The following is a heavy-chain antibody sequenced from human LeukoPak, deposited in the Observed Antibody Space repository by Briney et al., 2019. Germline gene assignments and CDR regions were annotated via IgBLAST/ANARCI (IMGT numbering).Heavy chain of an antibody. V-gene: IGHV3-21*01. CDR2: ISSSSSYI. J-gene: IGHJ6*02. CDR1: GFTFSSYS. CDR3: AREGPGWLQPSYYYYGMDV. Sequence: GGSLRLSCAASGFTFSSYSMNWVRQAPGKGLEWVSSISSSSSYIYYADSVKGRFTISRDNAKNSLYLQMNSLRAEDTAVYYCAREGPGWLQPSYYYYGMDVWGQGTTVTVSS. D-gene: IGHD5-24*01.